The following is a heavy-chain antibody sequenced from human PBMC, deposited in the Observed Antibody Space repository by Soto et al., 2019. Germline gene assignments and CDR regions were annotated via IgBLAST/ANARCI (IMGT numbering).Heavy chain of an antibody. D-gene: IGHD3-3*01. Sequence: ASVKVSCKAFVYTFTSYVINWGRQATGQGLEGRGWMNPNSGKPGYAQKFQGRATMTRNTPLSTAYMERSSLRSEDTAVYYCVREGYDFWGGYYLYALFDPWGQGTLVTVSS. CDR1: VYTFTSYV. V-gene: IGHV1-8*01. J-gene: IGHJ5*02. CDR2: MNPNSGKP. CDR3: VREGYDFWGGYYLYALFDP.